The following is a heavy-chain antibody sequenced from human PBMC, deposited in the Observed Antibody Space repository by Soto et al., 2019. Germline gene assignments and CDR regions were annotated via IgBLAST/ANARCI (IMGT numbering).Heavy chain of an antibody. CDR3: ATSYGSGYRAFDY. CDR1: GDTFSFYS. V-gene: IGHV1-69*04. Sequence: QVQLVQSGAEVKRPGSSVKVSCKASGDTFSFYSINWVRQAPGLGRAWMGRVNPILSMSNYAQRFKGRVTMTADKSTSTASMELSGLRSEDTAMYYCATSYGSGYRAFDYGGQGALVTVSS. CDR2: VNPILSMS. D-gene: IGHD3-10*01. J-gene: IGHJ4*02.